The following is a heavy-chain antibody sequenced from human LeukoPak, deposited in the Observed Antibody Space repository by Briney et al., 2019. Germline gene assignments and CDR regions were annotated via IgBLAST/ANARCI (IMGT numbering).Heavy chain of an antibody. V-gene: IGHV3-11*06. CDR3: ARGGVVVPAAMPRYYGMDV. J-gene: IGHJ6*04. CDR2: ISSSSSYT. Sequence: GGSLRLSCAASGFTFSDCYMSWIRQAPGRGLEWVSYISSSSSYTNYADSVKGRFTISRDNAKNSLYLQMNSLRAEDTAVYYCARGGVVVPAAMPRYYGMDVWGKGTTVTVSS. CDR1: GFTFSDCY. D-gene: IGHD2-2*01.